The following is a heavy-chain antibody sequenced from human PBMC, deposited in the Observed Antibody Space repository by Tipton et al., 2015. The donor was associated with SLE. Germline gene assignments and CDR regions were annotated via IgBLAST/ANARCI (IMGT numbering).Heavy chain of an antibody. D-gene: IGHD3-22*01. J-gene: IGHJ4*02. V-gene: IGHV3-21*01. Sequence: QLVQSGGGLVKPGGSLRLSCAASGFTFSSYSMNWVRQAPGKGLEWVSYISSSSTYIYYADSVKGRFTISRDNAKKSLYLQMNSLRAEDTAVYYCARGGSSGYSLTTRYWGQGTLVTVSS. CDR2: ISSSSTYI. CDR3: ARGGSSGYSLTTRY. CDR1: GFTFSSYS.